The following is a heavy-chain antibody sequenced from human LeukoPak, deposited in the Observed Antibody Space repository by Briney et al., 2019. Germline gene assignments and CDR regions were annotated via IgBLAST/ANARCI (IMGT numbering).Heavy chain of an antibody. J-gene: IGHJ6*02. D-gene: IGHD6-13*01. Sequence: GGSLRLSCAASGFTVDSNYMSWVRQAPGKGLEWVSLIYTGGSTYYADSMRGRFTISRDNSKNTLYLQLNSLRPEDTAVYYCARGFGKAAANVFGGYTMDVWGQGTTVTVSS. CDR3: ARGFGKAAANVFGGYTMDV. CDR2: IYTGGST. V-gene: IGHV3-66*02. CDR1: GFTVDSNY.